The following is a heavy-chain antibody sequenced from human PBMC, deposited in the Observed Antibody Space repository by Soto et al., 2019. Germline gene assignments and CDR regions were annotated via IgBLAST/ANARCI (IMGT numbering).Heavy chain of an antibody. D-gene: IGHD1-26*01. CDR3: SRDTDLATVGQ. J-gene: IGHJ4*02. V-gene: IGHV3-33*01. Sequence: QVQLVESGGGLVQPGRSLRLSCRGSGFTFGNYAMNWVRQAPGKGLEWLAAIWATGGKKDYRDSVQGRFTVSRDNFRKTLFLQMNDLRAEDTAMYYGSRDTDLATVGQWGQGTLVIVSS. CDR1: GFTFGNYA. CDR2: IWATGGKK.